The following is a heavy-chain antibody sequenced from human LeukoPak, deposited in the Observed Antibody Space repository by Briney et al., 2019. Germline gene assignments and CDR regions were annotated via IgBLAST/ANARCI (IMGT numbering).Heavy chain of an antibody. V-gene: IGHV1-8*01. J-gene: IGHJ4*02. CDR2: MSPNNGNT. CDR1: GYTFTNYD. D-gene: IGHD1-26*01. Sequence: ASVKVSCKTSGYTFTNYDINWVRQATGQGLEWMGLMSPNNGNTGYAQKFQGRVTMTRDTSINTAYMELSSLRSEDTAVYYCAREMTAYSGSYSAIYYWGQGTLVTVSS. CDR3: AREMTAYSGSYSAIYY.